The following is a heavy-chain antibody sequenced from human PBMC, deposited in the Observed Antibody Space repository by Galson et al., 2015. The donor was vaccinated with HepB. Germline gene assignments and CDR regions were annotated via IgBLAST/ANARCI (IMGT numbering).Heavy chain of an antibody. J-gene: IGHJ4*02. CDR1: GGTFSSYA. D-gene: IGHD6-6*01. CDR2: IIPILGIA. Sequence: SVKVSCKASGGTFSSYAISWVRQAPGQGLEWMGRIIPILGIANYAQKFQGRVTITADKSTSTAYMELSSLRSEDTAVYYCAREGAWVPASIAARRGFYFDYWGQGTLVTVSS. V-gene: IGHV1-69*04. CDR3: AREGAWVPASIAARRGFYFDY.